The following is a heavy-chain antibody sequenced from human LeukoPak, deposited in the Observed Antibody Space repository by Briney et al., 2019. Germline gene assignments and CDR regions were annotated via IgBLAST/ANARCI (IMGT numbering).Heavy chain of an antibody. CDR1: GFTFGDYA. V-gene: IGHV3-49*03. CDR2: IRSKVYGGTT. CDR3: AKDRSIGTYYTFDH. Sequence: GGSLRLSCTASGFTFGDYAMSWFRQAPGKGLEWVGFIRSKVYGGTTEYAASVEGRFIISRDDSKSIAYLQMSSLTAADTAVYYCAKDRSIGTYYTFDHWGQGTLVTVSS. D-gene: IGHD1-26*01. J-gene: IGHJ4*02.